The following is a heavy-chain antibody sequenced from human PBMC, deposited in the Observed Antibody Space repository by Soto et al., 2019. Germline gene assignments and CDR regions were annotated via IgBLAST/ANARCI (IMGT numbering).Heavy chain of an antibody. D-gene: IGHD2-15*01. CDR1: GYTFTSYD. CDR2: VNPNSGNT. J-gene: IGHJ4*02. CDR3: ATRRSVVVVAGIDY. Sequence: ASVKVSCKASGYTFTSYDINWVRQATGQGLEWMGWVNPNSGNTGYAQKFQGRVTMTRNTSISTAYMELSSLRSEDTAVYYCATRRSVVVVAGIDYWGQGSLVTVSS. V-gene: IGHV1-8*01.